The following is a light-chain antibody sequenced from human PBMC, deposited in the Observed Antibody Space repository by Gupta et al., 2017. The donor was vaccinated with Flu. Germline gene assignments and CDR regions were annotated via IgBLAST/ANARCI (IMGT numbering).Light chain of an antibody. J-gene: IGLJ2*01. Sequence: LGKTTRITCGVDRSGDNSVTWSDQTPGQDRQLLIYKSNKTTSGTRDRFSCSTSVSTATLTIAGAQAGDDDDYYWQVWFSSNAVFGGGTKLTVL. CDR3: QVWFSSNAV. CDR2: KSN. V-gene: IGLV3-9*02. CDR1: RSGDNS.